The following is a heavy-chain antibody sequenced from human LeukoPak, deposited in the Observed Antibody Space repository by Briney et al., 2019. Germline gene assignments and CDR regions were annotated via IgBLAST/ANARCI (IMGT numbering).Heavy chain of an antibody. J-gene: IGHJ4*02. Sequence: ASVKVSCKASGYTFTSYDINWVRQATGQGLEWMGWMNPNSGNTGYAQKFQGRVTITRNTSISTAYMELSSLRSEDTAVYYCAGQKDPRPMDYWGQGTLVTVSS. CDR2: MNPNSGNT. CDR1: GYTFTSYD. CDR3: AGQKDPRPMDY. V-gene: IGHV1-8*03.